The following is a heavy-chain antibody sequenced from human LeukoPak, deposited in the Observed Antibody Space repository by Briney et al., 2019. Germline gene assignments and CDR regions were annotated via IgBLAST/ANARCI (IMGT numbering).Heavy chain of an antibody. D-gene: IGHD5/OR15-5a*01. J-gene: IGHJ3*02. CDR3: ARDKGLPQAFDI. V-gene: IGHV4-59*01. CDR2: LSYSDTT. CDR1: GGSIGGFD. Sequence: SETLSLTCTVSGGSIGGFDWSWIRQPPGKGLEYIGYLSYSDTTTYNPSLKSRVTISVDTSKNQFSLKLTSVTAADTAVYYCARDKGLPQAFDIWGQGTMVTGAS.